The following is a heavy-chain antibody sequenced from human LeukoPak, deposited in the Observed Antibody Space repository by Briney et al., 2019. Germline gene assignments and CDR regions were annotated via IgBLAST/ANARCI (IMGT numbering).Heavy chain of an antibody. CDR3: ARETSRDAFDI. CDR1: GFTFSNYA. Sequence: GGSLRLSCAASGFTFSNYAMHWVRQAPGKGLEWVAVISYDGSNKYYADSVKGRFTISRDNSKNTLYLQMNSLRAEDTTVYYCARETSRDAFDIWGQGTMVTVSS. CDR2: ISYDGSNK. V-gene: IGHV3-30-3*01. J-gene: IGHJ3*02. D-gene: IGHD6-13*01.